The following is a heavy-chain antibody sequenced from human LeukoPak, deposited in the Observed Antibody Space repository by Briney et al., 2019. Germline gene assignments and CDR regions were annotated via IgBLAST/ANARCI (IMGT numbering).Heavy chain of an antibody. D-gene: IGHD6-6*01. CDR2: ISYDGSNK. CDR3: ARASHHQKYYYYYYMDV. Sequence: GGSLRLSCAASGFTFRSYAMLGVGQAPGKGLDGVAGISYDGSNKYYADSVKGRFTISRDNSKNTLYLQMNSLRAEDTAVYYCARASHHQKYYYYYYMDVRGKGTTVTGSS. V-gene: IGHV3-30*04. CDR1: GFTFRSYA. J-gene: IGHJ6*03.